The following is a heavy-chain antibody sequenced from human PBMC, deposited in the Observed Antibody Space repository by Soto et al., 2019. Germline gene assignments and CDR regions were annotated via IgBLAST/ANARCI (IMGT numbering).Heavy chain of an antibody. CDR2: ISGSGGTT. J-gene: IGHJ3*02. Sequence: EVQLLESGGGLVQPGGSLRLSCAASGFTFSSYAMSWVRQAPGKGLEWVSAISGSGGTTYYADSVKGRFTFSRDNSKNTLYLQMNSQRGEDTAVYYCAKAANGWFSAFDIWDQGTMVSVSS. D-gene: IGHD6-19*01. V-gene: IGHV3-23*01. CDR3: AKAANGWFSAFDI. CDR1: GFTFSSYA.